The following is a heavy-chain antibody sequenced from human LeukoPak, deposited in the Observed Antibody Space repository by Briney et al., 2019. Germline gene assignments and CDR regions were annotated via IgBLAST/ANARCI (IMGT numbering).Heavy chain of an antibody. D-gene: IGHD4-17*01. CDR3: ARSVTTVTTKTPLDI. Sequence: SGPALVKPTQTLTLTCTFSGFSLSTSGMCVNWIRQPPGKALEWLARIDWDEDKYYSTSLKTRLTISKDTSKNQVVLTMTNMDPVDTATYYCARSVTTVTTKTPLDIWGQGTMVTVSS. CDR2: IDWDEDK. V-gene: IGHV2-70*11. CDR1: GFSLSTSGMC. J-gene: IGHJ3*02.